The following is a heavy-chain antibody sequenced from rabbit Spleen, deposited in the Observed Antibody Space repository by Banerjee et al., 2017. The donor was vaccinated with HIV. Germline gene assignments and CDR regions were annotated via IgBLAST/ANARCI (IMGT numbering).Heavy chain of an antibody. D-gene: IGHD2-1*01. CDR1: GFSFSSSYY. CDR3: ATYVDYDGDFNL. J-gene: IGHJ4*01. Sequence: QEQLEESGGGLVQPEGSLTLACTASGFSFSSSYYMCWVRQAPGKGLEWIACIDTGFGGTTYYASWAKGRFTISKTSSTTVTLQMTSLTAADTATYFCATYVDYDGDFNLWAPGTWSPS. V-gene: IGHV1S45*01. CDR2: IDTGFGGTT.